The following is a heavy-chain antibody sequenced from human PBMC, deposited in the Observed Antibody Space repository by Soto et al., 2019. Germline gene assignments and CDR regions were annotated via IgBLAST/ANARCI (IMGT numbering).Heavy chain of an antibody. V-gene: IGHV3-23*01. CDR1: GFTFSNYV. Sequence: EVQLLESGGGLVQPGGSLRLSCAASGFTFSNYVMSWVRQAPGKGREWVSAISGSGGGTYYADSVKGRFTISRDNSKNTLFLQMNSLRAEDTAVYYCAKDLRNSLSSGWYGVSYWGQGTLVTVSS. CDR3: AKDLRNSLSSGWYGVSY. D-gene: IGHD6-19*01. CDR2: ISGSGGGT. J-gene: IGHJ4*02.